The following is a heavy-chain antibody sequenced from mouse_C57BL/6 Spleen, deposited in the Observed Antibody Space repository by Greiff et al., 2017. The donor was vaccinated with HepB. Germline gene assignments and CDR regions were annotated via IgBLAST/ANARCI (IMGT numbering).Heavy chain of an antibody. V-gene: IGHV1-22*01. D-gene: IGHD2-4*01. Sequence: VQLQQSGPELVKPGASVKMSCKASGYTFTDYNMHWVKQSHGKSLEWIGYINPNNGGTSYNQKFKGKATLTVNKSSSTAYMELRSLTSEDSAVYYCARYPFYDYDPYWYFDVWGTGTTVTVSS. J-gene: IGHJ1*03. CDR1: GYTFTDYN. CDR3: ARYPFYDYDPYWYFDV. CDR2: INPNNGGT.